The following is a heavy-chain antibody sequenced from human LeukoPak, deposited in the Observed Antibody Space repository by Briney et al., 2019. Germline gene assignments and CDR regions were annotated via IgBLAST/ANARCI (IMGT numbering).Heavy chain of an antibody. V-gene: IGHV3-66*01. D-gene: IGHD1-26*01. J-gene: IGHJ4*02. CDR2: IYSGGST. CDR3: ARGAPTPELDY. CDR1: GFTFSSYW. Sequence: GGSLRLSCAASGFTFSSYWMSWVRQAPGKGLEWVSVIYSGGSTYYADSVKGRFTISRDNSKNTLYLQMNSLRAEDTAVYYCARGAPTPELDYWGQGTLVTVSS.